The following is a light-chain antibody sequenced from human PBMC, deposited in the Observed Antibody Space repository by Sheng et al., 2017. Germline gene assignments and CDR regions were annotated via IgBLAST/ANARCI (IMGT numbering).Light chain of an antibody. V-gene: IGLV1-47*01. Sequence: QSVLTQPPSASGTPGQRVTISCSGGRSSIGSNYVYWYQHLPGTAPKLLIYKNTQRPLGVPDRLSGSKSGTSASLAISGLRSEDEADYYCATWDDSLREWVFGRRTKLTVL. J-gene: IGLJ3*02. CDR2: KNT. CDR3: ATWDDSLREWV. CDR1: RSSIGSNY.